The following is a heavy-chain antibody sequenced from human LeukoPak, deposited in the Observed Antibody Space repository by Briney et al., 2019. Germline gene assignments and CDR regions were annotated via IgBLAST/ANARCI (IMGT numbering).Heavy chain of an antibody. V-gene: IGHV3-20*04. CDR1: GFTFDDYG. D-gene: IGHD3-3*01. Sequence: GGSLRLSCAASGFTFDDYGMSWVRQAPGKGLEWVSGINWNGGSTGYADSVKGRFTISRDNAKNSLYLQMNSLRAEDTALYYCAREYYAFWSGYYIYWGQGTLVTVSS. J-gene: IGHJ4*02. CDR3: AREYYAFWSGYYIY. CDR2: INWNGGST.